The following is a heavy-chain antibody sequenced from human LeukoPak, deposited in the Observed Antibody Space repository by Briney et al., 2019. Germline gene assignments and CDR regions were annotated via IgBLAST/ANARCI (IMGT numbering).Heavy chain of an antibody. D-gene: IGHD3-3*01. V-gene: IGHV3-23*01. Sequence: GGSLRLSCATSGITFSNYAISWVRQAPGKGLEWVSVIGGSGGSTYYKDSVKGRFTISRDNSKNTLYLQMSSLRAEDTAVYYCAKAQNTERSAADLWGQGTLVTVSS. CDR3: AKAQNTERSAADL. CDR2: IGGSGGST. J-gene: IGHJ4*02. CDR1: GITFSNYA.